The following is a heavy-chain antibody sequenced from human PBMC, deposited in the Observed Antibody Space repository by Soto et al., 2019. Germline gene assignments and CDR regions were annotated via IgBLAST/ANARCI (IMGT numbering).Heavy chain of an antibody. V-gene: IGHV1-69*01. D-gene: IGHD3-3*01. CDR1: GGTFSSYA. CDR3: ATRSGNRRGPDAFDI. J-gene: IGHJ3*02. Sequence: QVQLVQSGAEVKKPGSSVKVSCKASGGTFSSYAINWVRQAPGQGLEWMGGIIPIFGTANYAQRFQGRVTIAADESTSTAYMELSSLRSEDTTVYYCATRSGNRRGPDAFDIWGQGTMVTVSS. CDR2: IIPIFGTA.